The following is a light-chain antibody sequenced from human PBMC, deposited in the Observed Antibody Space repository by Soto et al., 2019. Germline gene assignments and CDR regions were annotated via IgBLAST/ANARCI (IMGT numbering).Light chain of an antibody. V-gene: IGLV2-8*01. CDR2: EVS. Sequence: QSVLTQPPSASGSPGQSVTISCTGTSSDVGGYDYVSWYQQHPGKAPKLMIFEVSKRPSGVPDRFSGSKSGNTASLTVSGLQAEDEAEYFCSSYAASNKLLFGGGTKLTVL. CDR1: SSDVGGYDY. CDR3: SSYAASNKLL. J-gene: IGLJ2*01.